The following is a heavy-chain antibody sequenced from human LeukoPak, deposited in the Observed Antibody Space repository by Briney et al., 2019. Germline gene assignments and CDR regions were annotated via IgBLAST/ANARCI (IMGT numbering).Heavy chain of an antibody. D-gene: IGHD5-18*01. CDR1: GYTFTTYA. CDR2: INGDNGNT. CDR3: ARAPVDTAMVPQEYYYYYGMDV. Sequence: ASVKVSYKASGYTFTTYAMHWVRQAPGQRLEWMGWINGDNGNTKYSQKFQGRVTITADESTSTAYMELSSLRSEDTAVYYCARAPVDTAMVPQEYYYYYGMDVWGQGTTVTVSS. J-gene: IGHJ6*02. V-gene: IGHV1-3*01.